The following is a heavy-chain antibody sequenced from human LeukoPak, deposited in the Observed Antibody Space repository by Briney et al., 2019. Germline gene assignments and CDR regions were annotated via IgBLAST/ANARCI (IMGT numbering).Heavy chain of an antibody. CDR2: IYYSGST. CDR3: ARGRHNYYYYGMDV. V-gene: IGHV4-59*01. J-gene: IGHJ6*02. Sequence: PSETLSLTCTVSGGSISSDYWSWIRQPPGKGLEWIGYIYYSGSTNYNPSLKSRVTISVDTSKNQFSLKLSSVTAADTAVYYYARGRHNYYYYGMDVWGQGTTVTVSS. D-gene: IGHD2-21*01. CDR1: GGSISSDY.